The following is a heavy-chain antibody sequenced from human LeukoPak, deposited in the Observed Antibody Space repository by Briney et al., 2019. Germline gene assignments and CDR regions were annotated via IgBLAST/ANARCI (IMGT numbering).Heavy chain of an antibody. V-gene: IGHV3-23*01. Sequence: PGGSLRLSCTASGFTFSTYAVSWVRQAPGKGLEWVSSLNGPGSNTYYADSVKGRFTISRDNSKNTLYLQMNSLRAEDTAVYYCAKDNIVGTTRGYFDYWGQGTLVTVSS. CDR2: LNGPGSNT. CDR3: AKDNIVGTTRGYFDY. J-gene: IGHJ4*02. CDR1: GFTFSTYA. D-gene: IGHD1-26*01.